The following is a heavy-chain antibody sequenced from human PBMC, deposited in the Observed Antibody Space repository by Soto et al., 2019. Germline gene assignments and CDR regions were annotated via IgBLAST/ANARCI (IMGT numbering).Heavy chain of an antibody. CDR3: ARDRGSGYYWGSFDY. V-gene: IGHV3-21*01. J-gene: IGHJ4*02. Sequence: GGSLRLSCAASGFTFRSYSMNWVRQAPGKGLEWVASIGSGGSYANYADSVKGRLTISRDNAKNYLYLTMHSLSAEDTAVYYCARDRGSGYYWGSFDYWGQGTLVTVSS. D-gene: IGHD3-22*01. CDR2: IGSGGSYA. CDR1: GFTFRSYS.